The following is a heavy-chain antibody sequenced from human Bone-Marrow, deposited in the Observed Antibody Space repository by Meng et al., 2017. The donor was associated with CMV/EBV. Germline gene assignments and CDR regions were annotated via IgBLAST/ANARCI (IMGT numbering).Heavy chain of an antibody. CDR2: IYPGDSDT. J-gene: IGHJ6*01. V-gene: IGHV5-51*01. CDR1: GYSFTSYW. CDR3: ARLYLPIARYGMDV. Sequence: GSLRLSGKGSGYSFTSYWIGWVRQMPGKGLEWMGIIYPGDSDTRYSPSFQGQVTISADKSISTAYLQWSSLKASDTAMYYCARLYLPIARYGMDVWGQGTTVSVSS. D-gene: IGHD2-2*02.